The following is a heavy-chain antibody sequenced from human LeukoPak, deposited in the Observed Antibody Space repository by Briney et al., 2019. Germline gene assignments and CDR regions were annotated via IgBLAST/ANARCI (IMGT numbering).Heavy chain of an antibody. J-gene: IGHJ5*02. CDR2: FDPEDGET. Sequence: GASVKVSRKVSGYTFTELSMHWVRQAPGKGLEWMGGFDPEDGETIYAQKFQGRVTMTEDTSTDTAYIKLSSLRSEHTAVYYCATVRYSSSWHLNHWGQGTLVTVSS. CDR1: GYTFTELS. V-gene: IGHV1-24*01. CDR3: ATVRYSSSWHLNH. D-gene: IGHD6-13*01.